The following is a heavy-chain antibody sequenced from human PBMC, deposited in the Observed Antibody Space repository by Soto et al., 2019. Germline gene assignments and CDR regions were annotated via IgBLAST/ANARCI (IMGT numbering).Heavy chain of an antibody. V-gene: IGHV3-23*01. CDR3: AKESLTVAGRHFGY. CDR1: GFTFPTFA. CDR2: ISGSGAGT. Sequence: EVQLLESGGGLVQPGGSLRLSCAASGFTFPTFAMSWVRQAPGKGLEWVSAISGSGAGTYFADSVKGRFTISRDNSKNTLYLQMNSRRGEDTAVYYCAKESLTVAGRHFGYWGQGTLVTVSS. D-gene: IGHD6-19*01. J-gene: IGHJ4*02.